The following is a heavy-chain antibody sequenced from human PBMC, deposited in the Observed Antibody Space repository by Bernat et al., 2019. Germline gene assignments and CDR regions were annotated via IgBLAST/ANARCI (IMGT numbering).Heavy chain of an antibody. Sequence: QVQLVESGGGVVQPGRSLRLSCAASGFTFSSYGMHWVRQAPGKGLEWVAVISYDGSNKYYADSVKGRFTISRDNSKNTLYLQMNSLRAEDTAVYYCAKVGITGTPWGQGTLVTVSS. CDR1: GFTFSSYG. V-gene: IGHV3-30*18. CDR3: AKVGITGTP. D-gene: IGHD1-20*01. J-gene: IGHJ5*02. CDR2: ISYDGSNK.